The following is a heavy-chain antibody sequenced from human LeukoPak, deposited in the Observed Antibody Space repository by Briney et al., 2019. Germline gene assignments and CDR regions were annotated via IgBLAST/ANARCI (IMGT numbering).Heavy chain of an antibody. CDR2: MNPNSGNT. CDR1: GYTFTSYD. V-gene: IGHV1-8*01. J-gene: IGHJ4*02. Sequence: GASVKVSCKASGYTFTSYDINWVRQATGQGLEWMGWMNPNSGNTGYAQKFQGRVTMTRNTSISTAYMELSSLRSEDTAVYYCARSLRSEGAVAGGYWGQGALVTVSS. CDR3: ARSLRSEGAVAGGY. D-gene: IGHD6-19*01.